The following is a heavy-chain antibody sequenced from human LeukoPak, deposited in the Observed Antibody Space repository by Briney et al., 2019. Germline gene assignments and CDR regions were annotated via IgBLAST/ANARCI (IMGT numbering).Heavy chain of an antibody. CDR2: IYSGGST. CDR3: ARGTYYYGSGNPSSLDY. D-gene: IGHD3-10*01. CDR1: GFTVSSNY. Sequence: GGSLRLSCAASGFTVSSNYMSCVRQAPGKGLEWVSVIYSGGSTYYADSVKGRFTISRHNSKNTLYLQMNSLRAEDTAVYYCARGTYYYGSGNPSSLDYWGQGTLVTVSS. J-gene: IGHJ4*02. V-gene: IGHV3-53*04.